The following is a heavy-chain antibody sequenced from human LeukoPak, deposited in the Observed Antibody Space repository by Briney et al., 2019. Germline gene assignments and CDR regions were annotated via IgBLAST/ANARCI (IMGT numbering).Heavy chain of an antibody. CDR3: TKAAGRNHYDT. V-gene: IGHV4-59*03. J-gene: IGHJ3*02. CDR2: IYYSGNT. D-gene: IGHD3-10*01. CDR1: GGSISTYH. Sequence: PSETLSLTCTISGGSISTYHWNWVRQAPGKGLEWIGYIYYSGNTNYKPSLRSRVTISIDTSMNQFSLELSSVTAADSAMYYCTKAAGRNHYDTWGHGTMVTVSS.